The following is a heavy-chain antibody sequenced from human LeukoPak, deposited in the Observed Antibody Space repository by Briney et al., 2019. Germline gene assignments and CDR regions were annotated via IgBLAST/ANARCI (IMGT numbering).Heavy chain of an antibody. D-gene: IGHD1-26*01. J-gene: IGHJ4*02. CDR3: ARDRGSYTLDS. V-gene: IGHV3-21*01. CDR2: ITSSSRYI. Sequence: GGSLRLSCAASGFTFRNYAMSWVRQARGKGLEWVSSITSSSRYIYYGDPVKGRFTISRDNAKNSLFLQMNSLRAEDTAVYYCARDRGSYTLDSWGQGTLVTVSS. CDR1: GFTFRNYA.